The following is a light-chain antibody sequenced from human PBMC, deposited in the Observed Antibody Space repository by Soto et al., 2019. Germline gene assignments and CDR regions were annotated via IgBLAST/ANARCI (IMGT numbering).Light chain of an antibody. Sequence: AIRMTQSPSSLSASTGDRVTITCRASPGISRYFAWYQQKPGKAPKLLIYAASTLQSGVTSRFSGSGSVTDFTLTISCLQSEDFATYYSQQYYSSWTFGQGNKVEIK. CDR2: AAS. CDR1: PGISRY. CDR3: QQYYSSWT. V-gene: IGKV1-8*01. J-gene: IGKJ1*01.